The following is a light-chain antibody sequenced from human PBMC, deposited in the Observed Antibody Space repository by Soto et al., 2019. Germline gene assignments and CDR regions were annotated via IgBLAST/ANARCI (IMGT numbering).Light chain of an antibody. CDR3: QQYGTSPYT. CDR2: GAS. CDR1: QSLSSNS. J-gene: IGKJ5*01. Sequence: EIVLTQSPGTLSLSSWERATLACGVSQSLSSNSLAWYQQKPGQAPRLLIYGASSGATGIPDRFSGSGSGTDFTLTISRLEPKDFAVYYCQQYGTSPYTFGQGTRLEIK. V-gene: IGKV3-20*01.